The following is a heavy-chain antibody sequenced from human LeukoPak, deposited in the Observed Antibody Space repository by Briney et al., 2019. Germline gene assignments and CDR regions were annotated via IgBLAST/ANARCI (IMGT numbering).Heavy chain of an antibody. CDR2: FDPEDGET. CDR1: GYTLTELS. V-gene: IGHV1-24*01. Sequence: GASVKVSCMVSGYTLTELSMHWVRQAPGKGLEWMGGFDPEDGETIYAQKFQGRVTMTEDTSTDTAYMELSSLRSEDTAVYYCATDLGYCSSTSCYRAPDYWGQGTLVTVSS. J-gene: IGHJ4*02. D-gene: IGHD2-2*01. CDR3: ATDLGYCSSTSCYRAPDY.